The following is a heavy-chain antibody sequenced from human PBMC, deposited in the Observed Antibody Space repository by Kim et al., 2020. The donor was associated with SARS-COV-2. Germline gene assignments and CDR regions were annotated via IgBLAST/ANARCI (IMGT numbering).Heavy chain of an antibody. D-gene: IGHD3-9*01. Sequence: GGSLRLSCAASGFTFSSYAMSWVRQAPGKGLEWVSFIYSGISNTYYADSVKGRFTISRDNSKNTLYLQMNSLRAEDTAVYYCAKDGAPYDILTGSTYYFDYWGQGTLVTVSS. CDR2: IYSGISNT. CDR3: AKDGAPYDILTGSTYYFDY. J-gene: IGHJ4*02. V-gene: IGHV3-23*03. CDR1: GFTFSSYA.